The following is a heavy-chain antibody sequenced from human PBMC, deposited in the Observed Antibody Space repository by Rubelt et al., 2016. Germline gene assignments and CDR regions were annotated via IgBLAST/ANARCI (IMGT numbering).Heavy chain of an antibody. CDR3: ARTEGWLAPFDY. CDR2: ISSSSSYI. D-gene: IGHD6-19*01. J-gene: IGHJ4*02. V-gene: IGHV3-21*01. Sequence: VQLVESGGGLVKPGGSLRLSCAASGFTFSSYSMNWVRQAPGKGLEWVSSISSSSSYIYYADSVKGRFTISRDNAKNSLYLQMNSLRAEDTAVYYCARTEGWLAPFDYWGQGTLVTVSS. CDR1: GFTFSSYS.